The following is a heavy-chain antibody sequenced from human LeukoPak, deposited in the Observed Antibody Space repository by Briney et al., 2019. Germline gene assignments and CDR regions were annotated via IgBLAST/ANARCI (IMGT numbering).Heavy chain of an antibody. Sequence: ASVEDSCKASGYTFTTYDINWVRQATGQGLEWMGWMNPNSGNTAYAQKFQGRVTMTRNTSISTAFMELSGLRSEDTAVYFCARRNTAMVAGLDYWGQGSLVTVSS. J-gene: IGHJ4*02. V-gene: IGHV1-8*01. CDR1: GYTFTTYD. D-gene: IGHD5-18*01. CDR3: ARRNTAMVAGLDY. CDR2: MNPNSGNT.